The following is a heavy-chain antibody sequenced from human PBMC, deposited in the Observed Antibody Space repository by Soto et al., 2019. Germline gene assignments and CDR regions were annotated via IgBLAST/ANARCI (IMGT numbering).Heavy chain of an antibody. CDR2: ISSSGSTI. CDR1: GFTFSSYE. V-gene: IGHV3-48*03. D-gene: IGHD2-8*01. CDR3: ARDAPYCTNGVCYGARLYGMDV. Sequence: GSLRLSCAASGFTFSSYEMNWVRQAPGKGLEWVSYISSSGSTIYYADSVKGRFTISRDNAKNSLYLQMNSLRAEDTAVYYCARDAPYCTNGVCYGARLYGMDVWGQGTTVTVSS. J-gene: IGHJ6*02.